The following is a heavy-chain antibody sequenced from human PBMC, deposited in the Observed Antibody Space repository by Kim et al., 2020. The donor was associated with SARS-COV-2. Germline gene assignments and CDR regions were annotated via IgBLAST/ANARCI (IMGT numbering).Heavy chain of an antibody. J-gene: IGHJ5*02. Sequence: SETLSLTCTVSGYSISSGYYWGWIRQPPGKGLEWIGSIYHSGSTYYNPSLKSRVTISVDTSKNQFSLKLSSVTAADTAVYYCARGGYSYVLNWFDPWGQGTLVTVSS. D-gene: IGHD5-18*01. V-gene: IGHV4-38-2*02. CDR1: GYSISSGYY. CDR3: ARGGYSYVLNWFDP. CDR2: IYHSGST.